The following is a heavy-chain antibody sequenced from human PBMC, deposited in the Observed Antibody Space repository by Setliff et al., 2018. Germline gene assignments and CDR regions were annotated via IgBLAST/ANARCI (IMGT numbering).Heavy chain of an antibody. Sequence: SETLSLTCAVSGGSISSGSYYWSWIRQPAGKGLEWVGRLHTSGSTNYNPSLKGRVTISXXXSSNQFSLNLTSVTAADTALYFCARDNTTLGATDYWGQGALVTVSS. D-gene: IGHD1-26*01. V-gene: IGHV4-61*02. CDR3: ARDNTTLGATDY. CDR2: LHTSGST. J-gene: IGHJ4*02. CDR1: GGSISSGSYY.